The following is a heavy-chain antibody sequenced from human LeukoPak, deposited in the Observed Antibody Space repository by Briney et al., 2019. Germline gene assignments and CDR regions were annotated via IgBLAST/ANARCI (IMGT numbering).Heavy chain of an antibody. Sequence: SETLSLTCTVSGGSISSGSYYWSWIRQPAGKGLEWIGRIYTSGSTNYNPSLKSRVTISVDTSKNQFSLKLSSVTAADTAVYYCARSIGYGYFDYWGQGTLVTVSS. CDR2: IYTSGST. D-gene: IGHD2-15*01. V-gene: IGHV4-61*02. CDR1: GGSISSGSYY. J-gene: IGHJ4*02. CDR3: ARSIGYGYFDY.